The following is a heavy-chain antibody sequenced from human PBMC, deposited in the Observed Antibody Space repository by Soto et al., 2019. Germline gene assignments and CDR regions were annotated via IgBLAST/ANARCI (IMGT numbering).Heavy chain of an antibody. J-gene: IGHJ6*02. Sequence: PSETLSLTCAVYGGSFSGYYWSWIRQPPGKGLEWIGEINHSGSINYNPSLKSRVTISVDTSKNQFSLKLSSVTAADTAVYYCARGRRSYDILTGYKYYYYYYGMDVWGQGTTVTVSS. CDR3: ARGRRSYDILTGYKYYYYYYGMDV. CDR2: INHSGSI. CDR1: GGSFSGYY. V-gene: IGHV4-34*01. D-gene: IGHD3-9*01.